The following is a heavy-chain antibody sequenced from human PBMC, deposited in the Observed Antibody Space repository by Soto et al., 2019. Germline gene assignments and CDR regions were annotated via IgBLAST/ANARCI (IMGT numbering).Heavy chain of an antibody. CDR2: INPKSGGT. J-gene: IGHJ4*02. D-gene: IGHD1-26*01. CDR1: GYTFTVYY. V-gene: IGHV1-2*02. CDR3: ARDLAKGGGSAGFDY. Sequence: QVQLVQSGAEVKKPGASVNVSCKASGYTFTVYYMHWVRQAPGQGLEWMGWINPKSGGTMYPQKFQLRVTMTWDTSIITAYMALTRLRSDDTAVYYCARDLAKGGGSAGFDYWGQGTLVTVSS.